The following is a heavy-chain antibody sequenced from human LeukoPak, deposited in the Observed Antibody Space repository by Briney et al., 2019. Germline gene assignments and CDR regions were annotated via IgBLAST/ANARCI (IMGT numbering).Heavy chain of an antibody. CDR2: IYSGGSI. CDR1: GFTVSSNY. V-gene: IGHV3-53*01. D-gene: IGHD2-8*01. Sequence: PGGSLRLSCTASGFTVSSNYMRWVRQDPGEGPEWVSVIYSGGSIYYADSVKGRFTISRDNSKNTLYLQMNSLRAEDTAVYYCARDLGLYPIWGQGTMVTVSS. J-gene: IGHJ3*02. CDR3: ARDLGLYPI.